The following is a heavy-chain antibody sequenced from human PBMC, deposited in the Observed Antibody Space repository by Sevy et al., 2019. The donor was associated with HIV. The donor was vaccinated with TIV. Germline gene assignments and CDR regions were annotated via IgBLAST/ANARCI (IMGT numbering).Heavy chain of an antibody. CDR2: ISSGSTYI. Sequence: GGSLRLSCAASGFTFSDYYMTWIRQAPGKGLEWVSYISSGSTYINYADSVKGRFTISRDNAKNSLYLQRNSLRAEGTAVYYCAKDSRVYSSSHFDYWGQGTLVTVSS. J-gene: IGHJ4*02. V-gene: IGHV3-11*06. D-gene: IGHD6-13*01. CDR1: GFTFSDYY. CDR3: AKDSRVYSSSHFDY.